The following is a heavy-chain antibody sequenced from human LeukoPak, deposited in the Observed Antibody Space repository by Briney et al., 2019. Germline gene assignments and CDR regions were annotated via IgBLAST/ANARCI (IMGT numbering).Heavy chain of an antibody. J-gene: IGHJ4*02. CDR3: ARDIVAVAGLDY. D-gene: IGHD6-19*01. Sequence: SLKVSCTASGYTFTVYYMHWVRHAPGQGLEWMGRIIPIFGTANYAQKFQGRVTITADKSTSTAYMELSSLRSEDTAVYYCARDIVAVAGLDYWGQGTLVTVSS. V-gene: IGHV1-69*06. CDR1: GYTFTVYY. CDR2: IIPIFGTA.